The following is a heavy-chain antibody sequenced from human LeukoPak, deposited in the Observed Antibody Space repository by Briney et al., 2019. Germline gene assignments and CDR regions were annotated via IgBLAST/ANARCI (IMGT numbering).Heavy chain of an antibody. V-gene: IGHV4-59*12. CDR2: IYYSGST. CDR1: GGSISSYY. Sequence: SETLSLTCTVSGGSISSYYWSWIRQPPGKGLEWIGYIYYSGSTNYNPSLKSRVTISVDTSKNQFSLKLSSVTAADTAVYYCARSSEDFDYWGQGTLVTVSS. CDR3: ARSSEDFDY. J-gene: IGHJ4*02.